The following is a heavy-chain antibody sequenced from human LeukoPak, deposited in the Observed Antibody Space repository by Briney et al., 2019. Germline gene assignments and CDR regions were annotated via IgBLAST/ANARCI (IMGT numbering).Heavy chain of an antibody. CDR1: GGSISSGDYY. Sequence: SETLSLTCTVSGGSISSGDYYWSWIRQPPGKGLEWIGYIYYSGGTYYNPSLKSRVTISVDTSKNQFSLKLSSVTAADTAVYYCARGEDYGDTFDYWGQGTLVTVSS. J-gene: IGHJ4*02. CDR2: IYYSGGT. D-gene: IGHD4-17*01. CDR3: ARGEDYGDTFDY. V-gene: IGHV4-30-4*01.